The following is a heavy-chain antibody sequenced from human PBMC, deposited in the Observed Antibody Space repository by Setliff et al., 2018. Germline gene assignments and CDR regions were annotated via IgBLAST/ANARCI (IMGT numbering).Heavy chain of an antibody. CDR1: GFTVSNDF. D-gene: IGHD6-25*01. J-gene: IGHJ3*02. CDR3: ATSPANGGHDAFNI. V-gene: IGHV3-53*01. Sequence: GGSLRLSCVVSGFTVSNDFMGWVRQAPGKGLEWVSVIYNIGKTRYADSVKGRFTISRDKSKNTLYLHLSSLRAEDTATYYCATSPANGGHDAFNIWGQGTVVTVSS. CDR2: IYNIGKT.